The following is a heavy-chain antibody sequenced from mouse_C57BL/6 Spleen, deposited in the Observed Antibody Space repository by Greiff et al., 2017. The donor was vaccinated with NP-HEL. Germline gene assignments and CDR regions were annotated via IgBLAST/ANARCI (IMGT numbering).Heavy chain of an antibody. J-gene: IGHJ2*01. Sequence: EVKLQESGGDLVKPGGSLKLSCAASGFTFSSYGMSWVRQTPDKRLEWVATISSGGSYTYYPDSVKGRFTISRDNAKNTLYLQMSSLKSEDTAMYYCARRGDGYYFDYWGQGTTLTVSS. D-gene: IGHD3-3*01. CDR1: GFTFSSYG. V-gene: IGHV5-6*02. CDR2: ISSGGSYT. CDR3: ARRGDGYYFDY.